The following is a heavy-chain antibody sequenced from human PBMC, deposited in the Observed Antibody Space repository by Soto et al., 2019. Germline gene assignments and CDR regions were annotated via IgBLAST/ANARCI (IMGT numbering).Heavy chain of an antibody. V-gene: IGHV4-31*03. CDR2: IYYSGST. J-gene: IGHJ4*02. D-gene: IGHD3-9*01. Sequence: SETLSLTCTVSGGSISSGGYYWSWIRQHPGKGLEWIGYIYYSGSTYYNPSLKSRVTMSVDTSKNQFSLKLSSVTAADTAVYYCARALRYFDWFPIRYFDYWGQGTLVTVSS. CDR3: ARALRYFDWFPIRYFDY. CDR1: GGSISSGGYY.